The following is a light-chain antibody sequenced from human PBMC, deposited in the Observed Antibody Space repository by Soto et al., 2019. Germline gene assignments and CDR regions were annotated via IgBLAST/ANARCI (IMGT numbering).Light chain of an antibody. Sequence: DIQMTQSPSTLSASVGDRVTITCRASQSLSSWLAWYQQKPGKAPKLLIYNASSLERGVPSRFSGSGSGTEFTITISSLQPDDFATYYCQQYNSYSQTFGQGTKVEIK. CDR3: QQYNSYSQT. CDR1: QSLSSW. J-gene: IGKJ1*01. CDR2: NAS. V-gene: IGKV1-5*01.